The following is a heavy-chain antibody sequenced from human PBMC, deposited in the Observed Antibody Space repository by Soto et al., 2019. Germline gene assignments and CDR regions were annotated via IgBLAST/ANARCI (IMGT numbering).Heavy chain of an antibody. J-gene: IGHJ6*02. CDR3: ARTRSAWSDFHYYSLDV. Sequence: GGALRVYCSASGFTFNSYGMHWVRQGPGNGLEWVALISYDSTKTYYADSVKGRFTISRDNSNSALYVQMNSLTGEDTAVYYCARTRSAWSDFHYYSLDVWGQGTTVPVSS. CDR2: ISYDSTKT. V-gene: IGHV3-30*03. D-gene: IGHD1-26*01. CDR1: GFTFNSYG.